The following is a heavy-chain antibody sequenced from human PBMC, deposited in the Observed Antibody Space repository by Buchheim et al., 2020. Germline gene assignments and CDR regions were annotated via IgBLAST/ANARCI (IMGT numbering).Heavy chain of an antibody. J-gene: IGHJ6*02. CDR3: ARTLEIAAAGTGQYYYYYGMDV. V-gene: IGHV3-21*01. Sequence: EVQLVESGGGLVKPGGSLRLSCAASGFTFSSYSMNWVRQAPGKGLEWVSSISSSSSYIYYADPVKGRFTISRDNAKNSLYLQMNSLRAEDTAVYYCARTLEIAAAGTGQYYYYYGMDVWGQGTT. D-gene: IGHD6-13*01. CDR1: GFTFSSYS. CDR2: ISSSSSYI.